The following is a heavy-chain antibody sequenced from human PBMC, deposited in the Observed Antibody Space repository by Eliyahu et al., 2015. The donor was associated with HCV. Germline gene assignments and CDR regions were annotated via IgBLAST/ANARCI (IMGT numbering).Heavy chain of an antibody. D-gene: IGHD4-17*01. CDR2: IYTSGST. CDR3: AREGVRRGYGDRNRDWFDP. V-gene: IGHV4-61*02. J-gene: IGHJ5*02. Sequence: GKGLEWIGRIYTSGSTNYNPSLKSRVTISVDTSKNQFSLKLSSVTAADTAVYYCAREGVRRGYGDRNRDWFDPWGQGTLVTVSS.